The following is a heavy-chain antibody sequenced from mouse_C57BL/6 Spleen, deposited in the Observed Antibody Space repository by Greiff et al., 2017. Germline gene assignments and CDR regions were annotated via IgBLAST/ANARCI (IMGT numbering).Heavy chain of an antibody. D-gene: IGHD2-3*01. CDR1: GFTFTDYY. J-gene: IGHJ3*01. CDR2: IRNKANGYTT. CDR3: ASSGRYDPFAY. V-gene: IGHV7-3*01. Sequence: EVKLVESGGGLVQPGGSLSLSCAASGFTFTDYYMSWVRQPPGKALEWLGFIRNKANGYTTEYSASVKGRFTISRDNSQSILYLQMNALRAEDSATYYCASSGRYDPFAYWGQGTLVTVSA.